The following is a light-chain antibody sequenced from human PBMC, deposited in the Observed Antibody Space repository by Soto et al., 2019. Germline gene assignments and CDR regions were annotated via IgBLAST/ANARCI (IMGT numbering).Light chain of an antibody. J-gene: IGLJ1*01. CDR3: SSYTSSSTYV. Sequence: QSARTQPASVSRSPGQSITISCTGTSSDVGGYNYVSWYQQHPGKAPKLMIYEVSNRPSGVSNRFSGSKSGNTASLTISGLQAEDETDYYCSSYTSSSTYVFGTGTKVTLL. CDR2: EVS. CDR1: SSDVGGYNY. V-gene: IGLV2-14*01.